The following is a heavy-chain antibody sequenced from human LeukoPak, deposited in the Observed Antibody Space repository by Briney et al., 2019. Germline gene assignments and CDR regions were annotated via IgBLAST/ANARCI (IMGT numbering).Heavy chain of an antibody. CDR2: IYYSGST. J-gene: IGHJ3*01. V-gene: IGHV4-59*08. D-gene: IGHD4-17*01. Sequence: SETLSLTCTVSGGSISSYYWSWIRQPPGKGLEWIGYIYYSGSTNYNPSLKSRVTMSIDMSENQFSLRLTSVTAADTAVYYCARVPPDYNDLHDALDLWGQGTVVTVSS. CDR3: ARVPPDYNDLHDALDL. CDR1: GGSISSYY.